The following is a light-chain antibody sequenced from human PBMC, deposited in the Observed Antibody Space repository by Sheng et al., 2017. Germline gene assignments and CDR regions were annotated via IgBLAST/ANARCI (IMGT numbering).Light chain of an antibody. J-gene: IGKJ2*01. CDR1: QSISRY. CDR3: QQSYSTLMYT. Sequence: IQMTQSPSSLSASVGDRVTITCRASQSISRYLNWYQQKPGKAPKLLIYAASSLQSGVPSRFSGSGSGTDFTLTISSLQPEDFATYYCQQSYSTLMYTFGQGTKLEIK. CDR2: AAS. V-gene: IGKV1-39*01.